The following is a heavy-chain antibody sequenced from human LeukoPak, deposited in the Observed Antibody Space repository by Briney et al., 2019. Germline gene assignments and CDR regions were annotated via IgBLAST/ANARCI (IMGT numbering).Heavy chain of an antibody. Sequence: SETLSLTCTVSGGYISTSNYYWGWIRQSPGKGLEWIGNIYYSGSTYYNPSLKSRVSLSIDTSMNQFSLKVNSLTVADTAVYYCARASSSWSIFDYWGQGTLVTVSS. D-gene: IGHD6-13*01. V-gene: IGHV4-39*01. CDR1: GGYISTSNYY. J-gene: IGHJ4*02. CDR2: IYYSGST. CDR3: ARASSSWSIFDY.